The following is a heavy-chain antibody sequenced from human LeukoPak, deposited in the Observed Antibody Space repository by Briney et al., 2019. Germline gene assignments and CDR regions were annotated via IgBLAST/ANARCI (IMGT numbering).Heavy chain of an antibody. D-gene: IGHD3-9*01. CDR3: ARGYYDILTPWSY. Sequence: GGSLRLSCAASGFTFSSYAMHWVRQAPGKGPEWVAVISYDGSNKYYADSVKGRFTISRDNSKNTLYLQMNSLRAEDTAVYYCARGYYDILTPWSYWGQGTLVTVSS. V-gene: IGHV3-30*04. CDR2: ISYDGSNK. CDR1: GFTFSSYA. J-gene: IGHJ4*02.